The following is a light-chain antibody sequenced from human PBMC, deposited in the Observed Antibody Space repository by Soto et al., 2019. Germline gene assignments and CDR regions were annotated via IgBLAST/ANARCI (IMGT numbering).Light chain of an antibody. CDR3: CSYAGSRV. V-gene: IGLV2-23*01. CDR2: EGS. Sequence: QSALTQPASVSGSPGQSITISCTGTSSDVGSYNLVSWYQQHPGKAPKLMIYEGSKRPSGVSNRFSGSKSGNTASLTISGLQAEDEDDYYCCSYAGSRVFGTGTKLTVL. CDR1: SSDVGSYNL. J-gene: IGLJ1*01.